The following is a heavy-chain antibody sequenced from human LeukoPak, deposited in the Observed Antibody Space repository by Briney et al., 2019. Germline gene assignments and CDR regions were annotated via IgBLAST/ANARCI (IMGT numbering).Heavy chain of an antibody. D-gene: IGHD3-22*01. Sequence: PSETLSLTCAPPDGPISSSNWWGSVRQHPGNGLEWTGEIFHNGSTNYNTCLKSRVTISVDKSKNQFFLKLTSVTAAATAVYYCARAWSSGLDYWGQGTLVTVSS. V-gene: IGHV4-4*02. CDR1: DGPISSSNW. CDR3: ARAWSSGLDY. CDR2: IFHNGST. J-gene: IGHJ4*02.